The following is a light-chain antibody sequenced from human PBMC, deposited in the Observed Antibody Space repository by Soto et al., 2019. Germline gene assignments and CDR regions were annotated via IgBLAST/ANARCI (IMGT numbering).Light chain of an antibody. CDR1: SSDVGGYNY. V-gene: IGLV2-14*01. CDR2: EVS. CDR3: QSFESGRICLL. Sequence: QSALTQPASVSGSPGQSITISCTGTSSDVGGYNYVSWYQQHPGKAPKLLIYEVSNRPSGVSNRFSGSRSGTSASLAITGLQAEDEAVYYCQSFESGRICLLFGGGTKLTVL. J-gene: IGLJ2*01.